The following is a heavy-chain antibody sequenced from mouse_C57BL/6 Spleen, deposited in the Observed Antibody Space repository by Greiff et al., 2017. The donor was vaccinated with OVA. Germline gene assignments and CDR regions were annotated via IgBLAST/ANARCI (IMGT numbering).Heavy chain of an antibody. CDR3: AREAYDYDGYAMDY. D-gene: IGHD2-4*01. V-gene: IGHV1-18*01. Sequence: VQLQQSGPELVKPGASVKIPCKASGYTFTDYNMDWVKQSHGKSLEWIGDINPNNGGTIYNQKFKGKATLTVDKSSSTAYMELRSLTSEDTAVYYCAREAYDYDGYAMDYWGQGTSVTVSS. CDR2: INPNNGGT. CDR1: GYTFTDYN. J-gene: IGHJ4*01.